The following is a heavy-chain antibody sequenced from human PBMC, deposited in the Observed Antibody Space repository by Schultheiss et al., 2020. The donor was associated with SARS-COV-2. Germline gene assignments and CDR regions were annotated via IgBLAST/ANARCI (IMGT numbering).Heavy chain of an antibody. V-gene: IGHV4-34*01. CDR2: INHSGST. CDR1: GGSFSGYY. J-gene: IGHJ4*02. D-gene: IGHD3-10*01. CDR3: ARSPCFTMVRGVTDY. Sequence: SETLSLTCAVYGGSFSGYYWSWIRQPPGKGLEWIGEINHSGSTNYNPSLKSRVTISVDTSKNQFSLKLSSVTAADTAVYYCARSPCFTMVRGVTDYWGQGTLVTVSS.